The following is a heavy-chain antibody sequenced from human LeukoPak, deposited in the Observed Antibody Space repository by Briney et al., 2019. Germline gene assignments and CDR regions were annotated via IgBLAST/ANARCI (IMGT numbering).Heavy chain of an antibody. CDR3: ARDRKGALNYGMDV. J-gene: IGHJ6*02. Sequence: GGSLRLSCVASGVTFSSYAMHWVRQAPGKGLEWVAVISYDGSNKYYADSVKGRFTISRDNSKNTLYLQMNSLRAEDTAVYYCARDRKGALNYGMDVWGQGTTVTVSS. CDR2: ISYDGSNK. CDR1: GVTFSSYA. V-gene: IGHV3-30*04.